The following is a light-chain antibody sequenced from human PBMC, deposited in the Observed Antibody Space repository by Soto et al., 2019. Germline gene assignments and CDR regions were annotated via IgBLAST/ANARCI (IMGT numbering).Light chain of an antibody. J-gene: IGKJ1*01. CDR1: QSISSW. V-gene: IGKV1-5*01. CDR3: QQYNRYPQT. CDR2: DAS. Sequence: DIQMTQSPSTLSASVGDRVTITCRASQSISSWLAWYQQKPGKAPKLLIYDASSLESGVPSRFSGSGSGTEFTLTISSLQPDDFATSSTQQYNRYPQTFRPRTK.